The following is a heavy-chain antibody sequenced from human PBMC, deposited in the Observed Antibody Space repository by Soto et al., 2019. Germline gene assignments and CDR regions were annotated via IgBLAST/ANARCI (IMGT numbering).Heavy chain of an antibody. Sequence: QVQLQESGPTLVKPSETLSLTCTVSGGSIRSDCWTWIRQPPGEGLEWIGCICNSGTTNYNPSLKSRAANSLDTQKDHFSLQLCSVTVADAAFYYCAGGWSIVVARRRLMDVWGKGTTVTVSS. CDR2: ICNSGTT. J-gene: IGHJ6*03. V-gene: IGHV4-59*08. CDR3: AGGWSIVVARRRLMDV. CDR1: GGSIRSDC. D-gene: IGHD3-22*01.